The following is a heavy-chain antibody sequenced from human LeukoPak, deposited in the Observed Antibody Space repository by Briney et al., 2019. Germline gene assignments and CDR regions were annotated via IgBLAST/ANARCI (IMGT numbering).Heavy chain of an antibody. D-gene: IGHD2-21*02. CDR2: ISGSGGST. CDR3: AKGDTYCGGDCYPNYFDY. CDR1: GFTFSSYA. Sequence: GGSLRLSCAASGFTFSSYAMSWLRQAPGKGLEWVSAISGSGGSTYYADSVKGRFTIARDNSKNTLYLQMNSLRAEDTAVYYCAKGDTYCGGDCYPNYFDYWGQGTLVTVSS. J-gene: IGHJ4*02. V-gene: IGHV3-23*01.